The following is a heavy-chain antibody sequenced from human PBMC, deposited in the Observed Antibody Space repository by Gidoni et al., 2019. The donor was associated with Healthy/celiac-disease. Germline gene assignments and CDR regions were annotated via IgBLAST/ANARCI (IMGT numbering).Heavy chain of an antibody. CDR1: GFTFSDYY. CDR2: SSSSGSTI. CDR3: ARDRYSYGYSFDP. V-gene: IGHV3-11*01. J-gene: IGHJ5*02. D-gene: IGHD5-18*01. Sequence: VQLVESGGGLVKPGWSLILSCAASGFTFSDYYMRWIRQAPGKGLEWVSYSSSSGSTIYYADSVKGRFTISRDNAKNSLYLQRNSLRAEDTAVYYCARDRYSYGYSFDPWGQGTLVTVSS.